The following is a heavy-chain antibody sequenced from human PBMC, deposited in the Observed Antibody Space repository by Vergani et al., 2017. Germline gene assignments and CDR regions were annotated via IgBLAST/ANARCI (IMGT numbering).Heavy chain of an antibody. Sequence: QLHLQESGPGLVKPSETLSLPCPVSGGSITSSSYYWGWIRQPPGKGLECIGNIYHSGGAYYNPSLKGRVTISVDTSKNQFSLEVPSVTAADTAIYFCARTERYILRYLHWALGGQGTLVTVSA. CDR3: ARTERYILRYLHWAL. CDR1: GGSITSSSYY. D-gene: IGHD3-9*01. V-gene: IGHV4-39*01. J-gene: IGHJ4*02. CDR2: IYHSGGA.